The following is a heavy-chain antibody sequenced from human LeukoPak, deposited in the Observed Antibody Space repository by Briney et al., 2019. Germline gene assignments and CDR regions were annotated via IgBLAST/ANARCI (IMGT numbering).Heavy chain of an antibody. CDR2: IRSKTDGGTT. V-gene: IGHV3-15*07. D-gene: IGHD3-10*01. CDR1: GFTFSNAW. J-gene: IGHJ3*02. CDR3: ITDLGSGRRNDAFDI. Sequence: GGSQRLSCAASGFTFSNAWMNWVRQAPGKGLEWVGRIRSKTDGGTTDHAAPVKGRFTISRDDSKTTLYLQMNTLKTEDTAVYYCITDLGSGRRNDAFDIWGQGTMVTVSS.